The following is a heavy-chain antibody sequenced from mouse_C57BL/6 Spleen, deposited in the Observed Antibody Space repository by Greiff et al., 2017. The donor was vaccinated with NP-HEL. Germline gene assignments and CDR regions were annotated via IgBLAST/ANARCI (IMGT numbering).Heavy chain of an antibody. CDR2: IYPRSGNT. V-gene: IGHV1-81*01. CDR1: GYTFTSYG. Sequence: QVQLQQSGAELARPGASVKLSCKASGYTFTSYGISWVKQRTGQGLEWIGEIYPRSGNTYYNEKFKGKATLTADKSSSTAYMELRSLTSEDSAVYFCARQDDYDGGYFDVWGTGTTVTVSS. D-gene: IGHD2-4*01. CDR3: ARQDDYDGGYFDV. J-gene: IGHJ1*03.